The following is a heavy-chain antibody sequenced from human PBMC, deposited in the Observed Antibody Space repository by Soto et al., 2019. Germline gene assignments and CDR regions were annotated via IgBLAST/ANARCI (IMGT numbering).Heavy chain of an antibody. CDR3: ARSGIAARRYYYYGMDV. CDR2: MNPNSGNT. Sequence: QVQLVQSGAEVKKPGASVKVSCKASGYTFTSYDINWVRQATGQGLEWMGWMNPNSGNTGYAQKFQGRVTMTRTTSISTAYMELSSLRSEDTAVYYCARSGIAARRYYYYGMDVWGQGTTVTVSS. V-gene: IGHV1-8*01. J-gene: IGHJ6*02. D-gene: IGHD6-13*01. CDR1: GYTFTSYD.